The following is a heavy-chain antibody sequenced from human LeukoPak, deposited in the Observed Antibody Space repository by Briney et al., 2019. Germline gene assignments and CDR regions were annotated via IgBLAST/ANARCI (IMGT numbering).Heavy chain of an antibody. CDR1: GGSISSSSYY. CDR2: IYYSGST. D-gene: IGHD2-21*01. J-gene: IGHJ3*02. CDR3: ARRSLGVIGDAFDI. V-gene: IGHV4-39*01. Sequence: SETLSLTCTVSGGSISSSSYYWGWIRQPPGKGLEWIGSIYYSGSTYYNPSLKSRVTISIDTSKNQFSLKLSSVTAADTAVDYCARRSLGVIGDAFDIWGQGTMVTVSS.